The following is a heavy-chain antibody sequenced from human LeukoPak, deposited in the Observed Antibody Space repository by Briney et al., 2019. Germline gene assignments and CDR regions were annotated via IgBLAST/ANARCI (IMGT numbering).Heavy chain of an antibody. J-gene: IGHJ4*02. D-gene: IGHD1-20*01. V-gene: IGHV3-53*01. CDR1: GFTVSSNY. CDR3: ARVYNWNYFDY. Sequence: GGSLRLSCAASGFTVSSNYMSWVRQAPGKGLEWVSVIYSGGSTYYADSVKGRFTISRDNSKNTLYLQMNSLRAEDTAAYYCARVYNWNYFDYWGQGTLVTVSS. CDR2: IYSGGST.